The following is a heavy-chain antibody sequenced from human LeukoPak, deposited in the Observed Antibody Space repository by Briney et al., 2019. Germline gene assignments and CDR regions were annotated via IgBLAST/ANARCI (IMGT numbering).Heavy chain of an antibody. CDR2: IYYSGST. J-gene: IGHJ4*02. V-gene: IGHV4-39*01. CDR1: DGSISSGDYY. Sequence: PSETLSLTCTVSDGSISSGDYYWSWIRQPPGKGLEWIGSIYYSGSTYYNPSLKSRVTISVDTSKNQFSLKLSSVTAADTAVYYCARLGVGGYYGSGSYFDYWGQGTLVTVSS. CDR3: ARLGVGGYYGSGSYFDY. D-gene: IGHD3-10*01.